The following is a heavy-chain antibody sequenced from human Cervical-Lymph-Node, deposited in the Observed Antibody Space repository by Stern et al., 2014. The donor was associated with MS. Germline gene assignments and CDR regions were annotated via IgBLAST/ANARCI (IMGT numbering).Heavy chain of an antibody. CDR1: GGSISSAAYY. V-gene: IGHV4-30-4*01. Sequence: QVQLVESGPGLVKPSQTLSLTCAVTGGSISSAAYYWGWIRQSPGKGLEWIGYIHNSGTTYYNPSLKSRVTISVDTSKNQFSLKLRSVTAADTAVYYCSRDADGYSLVFGYWGRGTLVTVSS. J-gene: IGHJ4*02. D-gene: IGHD5-24*01. CDR3: SRDADGYSLVFGY. CDR2: IHNSGTT.